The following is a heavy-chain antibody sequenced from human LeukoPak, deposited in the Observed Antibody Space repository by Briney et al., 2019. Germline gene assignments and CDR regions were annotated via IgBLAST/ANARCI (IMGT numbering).Heavy chain of an antibody. J-gene: IGHJ4*02. CDR2: LYSGGNT. CDR1: GFTVSGNY. V-gene: IGHV3-53*01. Sequence: GGSLRLSCAASGFTVSGNYMSWVRQAPGKGLEWVSVLYSGGNTYYADSVKGRFTISRDNSKNTLYLQMNSLRAEDTAVYYCARDSGFLSSGTYQAPFDYWGQGTLVTVSS. CDR3: ARDSGFLSSGTYQAPFDY. D-gene: IGHD1-26*01.